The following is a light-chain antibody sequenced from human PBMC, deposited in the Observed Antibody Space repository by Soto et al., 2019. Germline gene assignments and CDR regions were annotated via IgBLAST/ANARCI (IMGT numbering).Light chain of an antibody. CDR2: DVS. Sequence: QSALTQPASVSGSPGQSITISCTGTSGDVGGYNYVSWYQQHPGKAPKLMIYDVSNRPSGVSNRFSGSKSGNTASLTISGLQAEDEADYYCSSYTSSSTLEVFGTGTKLTVL. CDR3: SSYTSSSTLEV. CDR1: SGDVGGYNY. J-gene: IGLJ1*01. V-gene: IGLV2-14*01.